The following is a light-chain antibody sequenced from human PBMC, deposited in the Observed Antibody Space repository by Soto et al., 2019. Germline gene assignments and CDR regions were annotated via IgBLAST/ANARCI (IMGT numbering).Light chain of an antibody. J-gene: IGKJ2*03. CDR3: QQYFGSPYS. CDR2: GAS. Sequence: EIVLTQSPGTLSLSPGERATLSCRASQNFGSSSTYLAWFQQKPGQAPRLLIYGASSRATGIPDRFSGSGSGTDFTLTISRLGPEDSAVYYCQQYFGSPYSFGQGTKLEIK. V-gene: IGKV3-20*01. CDR1: QNFGSSSTY.